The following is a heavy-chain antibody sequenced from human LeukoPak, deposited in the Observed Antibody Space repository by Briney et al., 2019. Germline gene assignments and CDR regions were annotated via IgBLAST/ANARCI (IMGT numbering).Heavy chain of an antibody. J-gene: IGHJ4*02. CDR3: ARDSGYSGYSDY. CDR2: LWYVERHD. D-gene: IGHD5-12*01. V-gene: IGHV3-33*01. CDR1: GFTSSNYG. Sequence: PGRSLRLSCAASGFTSSNYGTHWVRQAPGKRLEWLSVLWYVERHDYSGASVKGRFNISRENAKNSLHLHLHSLRDEDTAVYYCARDSGYSGYSDYWGQGTLVTVSS.